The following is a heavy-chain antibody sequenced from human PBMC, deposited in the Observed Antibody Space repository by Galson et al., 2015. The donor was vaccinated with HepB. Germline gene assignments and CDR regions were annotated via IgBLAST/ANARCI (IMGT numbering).Heavy chain of an antibody. CDR3: ARASYSLYPSSDY. Sequence: LRLSCAASGFTVSSNYMSWVRQAPGKGLEWVSVIYSGGSTYYADSVKGRFTISRDNSKNTLYLQMNSLRAEDTAVYYCARASYSLYPSSDYWGQGTLVTVSS. J-gene: IGHJ4*02. CDR2: IYSGGST. CDR1: GFTVSSNY. V-gene: IGHV3-66*01. D-gene: IGHD3-16*01.